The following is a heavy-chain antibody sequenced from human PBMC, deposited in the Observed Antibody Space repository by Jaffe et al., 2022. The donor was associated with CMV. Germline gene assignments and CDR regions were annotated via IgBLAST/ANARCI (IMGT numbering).Heavy chain of an antibody. CDR3: AKGGALYDSSGYD. V-gene: IGHV3-30*18. CDR1: GFTFSSYG. Sequence: QVQLVESGGGVVQPGRSLRLSCAASGFTFSSYGMHWVRQAPGKGLEWVAVISYDGSNKYYADSVKGRFTISRDNSKNTLYLQMNSLRAEDTAVYYCAKGGALYDSSGYDWGQGTLVTVSS. CDR2: ISYDGSNK. J-gene: IGHJ4*02. D-gene: IGHD3-22*01.